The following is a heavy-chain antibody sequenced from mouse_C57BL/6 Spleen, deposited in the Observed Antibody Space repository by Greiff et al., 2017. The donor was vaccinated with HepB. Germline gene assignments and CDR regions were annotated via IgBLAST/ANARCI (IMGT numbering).Heavy chain of an antibody. V-gene: IGHV1-64*01. Sequence: VQLQQSGAELVKPGASVKLSCKASGYTFTSYWLHWVKQRPGQGLEWIGMIHPNSGSTNYNEKFKSKATLTVDKSSSTAYMQLSSLTSEDSAVYYCARNYDAMDYWGQGTSVTVSS. CDR1: GYTFTSYW. J-gene: IGHJ4*01. CDR2: IHPNSGST. CDR3: ARNYDAMDY.